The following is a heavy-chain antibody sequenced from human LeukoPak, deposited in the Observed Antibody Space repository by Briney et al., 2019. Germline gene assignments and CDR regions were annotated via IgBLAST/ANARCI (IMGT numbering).Heavy chain of an antibody. CDR2: INHSGST. V-gene: IGHV4-34*01. J-gene: IGHJ4*02. D-gene: IGHD3-16*02. Sequence: SETLSLTCAVYGGSFSGYYWSWIRQPPGKGLEWIGEINHSGSTNYNPSLKSRVTISVDTSKNQFPLKLSSVTAADTAVYYCARKGIYRGSLDYWGQGTLVTVSS. CDR1: GGSFSGYY. CDR3: ARKGIYRGSLDY.